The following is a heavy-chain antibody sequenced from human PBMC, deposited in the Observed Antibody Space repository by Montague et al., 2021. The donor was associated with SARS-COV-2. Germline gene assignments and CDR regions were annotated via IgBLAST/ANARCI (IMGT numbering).Heavy chain of an antibody. J-gene: IGHJ6*03. CDR2: MNPNSGNT. CDR1: GYTFTSYD. Sequence: SVKVSCKASGYTFTSYDINWVRQATGQGLEWMGWMNPNSGNTGYAQKFQGRVTMTRNTSISTAYMELSSPRSEDTAVYYCARGECSTSWWYYYYYMDVWGKGTTVTGSS. CDR3: ARGECSTSWWYYYYYMDV. V-gene: IGHV1-8*01. D-gene: IGHD2-2*01.